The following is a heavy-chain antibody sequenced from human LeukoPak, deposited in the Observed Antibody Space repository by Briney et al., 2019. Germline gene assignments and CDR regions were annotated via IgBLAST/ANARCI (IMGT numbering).Heavy chain of an antibody. V-gene: IGHV3-48*01. Sequence: GGSLRLSCAASGFTFRSYSMNWVRQAPGKGLEWVSYISSSSSTIYYADSVKGRFTISRDNAKNSLYLQMNGLRAEDTAVYYCLTEYRYGGHPKDFDHWGQGTLVTVSS. CDR1: GFTFRSYS. D-gene: IGHD4-23*01. CDR2: ISSSSSTI. J-gene: IGHJ4*02. CDR3: LTEYRYGGHPKDFDH.